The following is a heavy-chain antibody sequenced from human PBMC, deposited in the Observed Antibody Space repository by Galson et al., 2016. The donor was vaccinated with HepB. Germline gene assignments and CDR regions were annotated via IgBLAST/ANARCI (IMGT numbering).Heavy chain of an antibody. J-gene: IGHJ4*02. D-gene: IGHD2-15*01. Sequence: SVKVSCKASGYTSTSSGISWVRQAPGQGLEWMGWISGYNGHIQYAQKFQDRVTVTADTSTSTAYMELRSLNSDDTAIYYCVRDYSYMPDYWGQGTLVTVSS. CDR1: GYTSTSSG. CDR2: ISGYNGHI. V-gene: IGHV1-18*01. CDR3: VRDYSYMPDY.